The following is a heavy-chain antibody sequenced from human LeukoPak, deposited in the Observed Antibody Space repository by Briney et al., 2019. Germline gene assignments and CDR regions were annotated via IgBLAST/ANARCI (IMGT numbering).Heavy chain of an antibody. CDR2: IKQDGSKK. Sequence: GGSLRLSCAASGFTFSRNAMNWVRQAPGKGLEWVANIKQDGSKKSYVDSVKGRFTISRDNAKNSLYLQMNSLRAEDTAIYYCTRVGYIDEGIDYWGQGTLVTVSS. CDR1: GFTFSRNA. V-gene: IGHV3-7*04. D-gene: IGHD5-24*01. CDR3: TRVGYIDEGIDY. J-gene: IGHJ4*02.